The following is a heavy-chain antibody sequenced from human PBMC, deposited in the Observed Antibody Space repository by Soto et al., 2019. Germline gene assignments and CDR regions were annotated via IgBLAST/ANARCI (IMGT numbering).Heavy chain of an antibody. CDR1: GYTITSYG. D-gene: IGHD4-17*01. CDR3: ARVPYGADDAFDI. CDR2: ISAYNGNT. V-gene: IGHV1-18*01. J-gene: IGHJ3*02. Sequence: GASAKVSCKASGYTITSYGISWVRQAPGQGLEWMGWISAYNGNTNYAQELQGRVTMTTDTSTSTAYMELRSLRSDDTAVYYCARVPYGADDAFDIWGQGTMVTGSS.